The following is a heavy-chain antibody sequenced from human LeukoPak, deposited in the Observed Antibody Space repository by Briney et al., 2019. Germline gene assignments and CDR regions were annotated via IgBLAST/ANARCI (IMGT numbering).Heavy chain of an antibody. D-gene: IGHD2-2*02. V-gene: IGHV1-46*01. CDR3: ARDLSARLLYNTRALDY. CDR1: GYTFTSYY. J-gene: IGHJ4*02. Sequence: ASMKVSCKASGYTFTSYYMHWVRQAPGQGLEWMGIINPSGGSTSYAQKFQGRVTMTRDTSTSTLYMELSSLRAEDTAVYYCARDLSARLLYNTRALDYWGQGTLVTVSS. CDR2: INPSGGST.